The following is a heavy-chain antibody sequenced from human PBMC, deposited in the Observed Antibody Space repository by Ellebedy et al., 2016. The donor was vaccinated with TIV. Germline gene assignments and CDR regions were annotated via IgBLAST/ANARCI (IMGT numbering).Heavy chain of an antibody. D-gene: IGHD2-2*01. CDR3: ARGGPGSSSPHDY. Sequence: GESLKISCTASGFTFSYYWLSWVRQAPGKGLEWVANIKQHGSEKDYVDSVKGRFTISRDNSQNPLSLQMNSLRAEDTAGYYCARGGPGSSSPHDYWGQGTLVTVSS. J-gene: IGHJ4*02. CDR1: GFTFSYYW. V-gene: IGHV3-7*01. CDR2: IKQHGSEK.